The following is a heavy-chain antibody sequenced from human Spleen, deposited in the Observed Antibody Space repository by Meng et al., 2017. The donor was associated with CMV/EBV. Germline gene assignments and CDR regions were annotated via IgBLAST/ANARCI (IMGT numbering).Heavy chain of an antibody. D-gene: IGHD2-2*01. CDR1: YD. CDR3: AREAFCSSSSCYSSGAGLNGFDP. CDR2: VNPNSGNA. Sequence: YDINWVRQASGQGLEWMGWVNPNSGNAGYAEQFQGRITFTRNTSMNTVYMELSSLRSEDTAVYYCAREAFCSSSSCYSSGAGLNGFDPWGQGTLVTVSS. V-gene: IGHV1-8*03. J-gene: IGHJ5*02.